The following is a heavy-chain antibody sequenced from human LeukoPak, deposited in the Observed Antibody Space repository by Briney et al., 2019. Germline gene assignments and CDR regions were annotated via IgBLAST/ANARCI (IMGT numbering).Heavy chain of an antibody. J-gene: IGHJ4*02. CDR2: INPDGSNT. CDR1: GFTFSSYS. Sequence: GGSLRLSCAASGFTFSSYSMHWVRQPPGEGLVWVSRINPDGSNTGYADSVKGRFTISRDNAKNTLILQMNSLRAEDTAVYSCGRSGKIDYWGQGTLVTVSS. D-gene: IGHD3-10*01. CDR3: GRSGKIDY. V-gene: IGHV3-74*01.